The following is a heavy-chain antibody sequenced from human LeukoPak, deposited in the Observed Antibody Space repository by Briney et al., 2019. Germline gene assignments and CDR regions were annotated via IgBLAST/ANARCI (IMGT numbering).Heavy chain of an antibody. V-gene: IGHV3-7*01. J-gene: IGHJ6*02. CDR2: IKQDGSEK. CDR1: GFTFTNFW. CDR3: GRNMDA. Sequence: GGSLRLSCAASGFTFTNFWMTWVRQAPGKGLEWVANIKQDGSEKYYVDAVKGRFTISRDNAKNSLYLQMNNLRVEDTAVYYCGRNMDAWGQGTTVTVSS.